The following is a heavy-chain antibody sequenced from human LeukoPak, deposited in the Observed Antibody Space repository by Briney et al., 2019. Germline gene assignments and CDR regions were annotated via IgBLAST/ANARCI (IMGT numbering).Heavy chain of an antibody. CDR2: ISYDGNNK. V-gene: IGHV3-30-3*01. CDR1: GFTFSSYA. Sequence: GGSLRLSCAASGFTFSSYAMHWARQAPGKGLEWVADISYDGNNKYYADSVKGRLTISRDNSKSTLYLQMNSLRAEDTATYYCARSPYYDILAGFYYYFDYWGQGTLVTVSS. J-gene: IGHJ4*02. D-gene: IGHD3-9*01. CDR3: ARSPYYDILAGFYYYFDY.